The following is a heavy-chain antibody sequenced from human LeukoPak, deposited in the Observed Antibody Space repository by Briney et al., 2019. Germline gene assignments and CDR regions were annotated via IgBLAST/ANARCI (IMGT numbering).Heavy chain of an antibody. CDR1: GFIFHTYA. D-gene: IGHD4-17*01. Sequence: PGGSLRLSCAASGFIFHTYAMGWVRQAPGKGPVWVSAISGGGTRTYYADSVTGRFTISRDNSKNTVYLQMNSLRGEDTAVYFCAKGGGRGDYDLTGRFSTHFDPWGQGTLVVVSS. V-gene: IGHV3-23*01. CDR3: AKGGGRGDYDLTGRFSTHFDP. CDR2: ISGGGTRT. J-gene: IGHJ5*02.